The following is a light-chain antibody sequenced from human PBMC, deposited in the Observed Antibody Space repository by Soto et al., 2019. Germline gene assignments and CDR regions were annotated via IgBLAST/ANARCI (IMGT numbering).Light chain of an antibody. CDR3: MQALQTPRT. V-gene: IGKV2-28*01. J-gene: IGKJ1*01. Sequence: DSVMPQSPLSLPVTPGEPASISCRSSQSLLHSNGYNYLDWYLQKPGQSPQLLIYLGSNRASGVPDRLSGSGSGTDFTLKISRVEAEDVGVYYCMQALQTPRTLGQGTKVEIK. CDR2: LGS. CDR1: QSLLHSNGYNY.